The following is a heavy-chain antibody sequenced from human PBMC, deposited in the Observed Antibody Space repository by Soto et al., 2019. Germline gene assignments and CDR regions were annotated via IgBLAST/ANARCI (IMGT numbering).Heavy chain of an antibody. Sequence: GGSLRLSCAASGFTFSSYWMYWVRQAPGKGLVWVSRINPDGSSTSYADSVKGRFTISRDNAQNTLYVQMNSLRAEEPAVYYCARVFPAEYCSDTSCLGWFDPWGQGTLVTVSS. CDR1: GFTFSSYW. CDR3: ARVFPAEYCSDTSCLGWFDP. J-gene: IGHJ5*02. CDR2: INPDGSST. D-gene: IGHD2-2*01. V-gene: IGHV3-74*01.